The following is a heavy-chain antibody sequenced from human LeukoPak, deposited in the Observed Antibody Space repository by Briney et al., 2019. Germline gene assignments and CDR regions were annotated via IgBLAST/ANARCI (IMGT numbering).Heavy chain of an antibody. J-gene: IGHJ4*02. CDR2: IRYDGSNK. Sequence: GGSLRLSCAASGFTFSSYGMHWVRQAPGKGLEWVAVIRYDGSNKYYADSVKGRFTISRDNSKNTLYLQMNSLRAEDTAVYYCAKGDCSSTSCSLRPIDYWGQGTLVTVSS. D-gene: IGHD2-2*01. CDR1: GFTFSSYG. CDR3: AKGDCSSTSCSLRPIDY. V-gene: IGHV3-33*06.